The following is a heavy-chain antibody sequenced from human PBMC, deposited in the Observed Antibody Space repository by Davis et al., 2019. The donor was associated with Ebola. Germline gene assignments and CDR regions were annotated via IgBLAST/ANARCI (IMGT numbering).Heavy chain of an antibody. J-gene: IGHJ3*02. D-gene: IGHD2-21*01. V-gene: IGHV3-48*02. CDR3: VRDHMWAFDI. CDR1: GFTFNNYP. CDR2: ITYSSSTI. Sequence: PGGSLRLSCAASGFTFNNYPMNWVRQAPGKGLEWVSYITYSSSTILYADSVKGRFTVSRDNAKNSLYLQMNSLRDEDTAVYYCVRDHMWAFDIWGKGTMVTVSS.